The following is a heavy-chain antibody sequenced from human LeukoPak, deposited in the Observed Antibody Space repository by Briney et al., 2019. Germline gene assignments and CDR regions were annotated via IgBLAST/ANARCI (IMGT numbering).Heavy chain of an antibody. V-gene: IGHV4-31*03. CDR3: ARHDAKHPYLFDY. CDR2: IYYSEST. CDR1: GGSISSGGSY. D-gene: IGHD2-2*01. Sequence: SETLSLTCTVSGGSISSGGSYWSWIRQHPGTGLEWIGYIYYSESTYYNPSLKSRVTISVDTSKNQFSLKLSSVTAADTAVYYCARHDAKHPYLFDYWGQGTLVTVSS. J-gene: IGHJ4*02.